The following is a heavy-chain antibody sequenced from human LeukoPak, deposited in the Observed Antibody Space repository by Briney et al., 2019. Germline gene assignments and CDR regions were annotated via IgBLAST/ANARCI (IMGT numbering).Heavy chain of an antibody. CDR1: GYTFTSSE. J-gene: IGHJ3*02. CDR3: ARAPSRSFDI. V-gene: IGHV1-8*03. Sequence: ASVKVSCKASGYTFTSSEIHWVRQAPGQGLELMGWLNPNSGNTGYAQTFQGRVTFTRKSSTSTAYMEVTRLRSEDTAVYYCARAPSRSFDIWGQGTMVTVSS. D-gene: IGHD3-16*02. CDR2: LNPNSGNT.